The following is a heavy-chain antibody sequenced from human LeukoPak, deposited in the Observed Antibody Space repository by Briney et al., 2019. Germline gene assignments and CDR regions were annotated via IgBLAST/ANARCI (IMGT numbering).Heavy chain of an antibody. D-gene: IGHD3-22*01. CDR1: GFTFSTYA. Sequence: GGSLRLSCAASGFTFSTYAMSWVRQAPGKGLEWVSATSGSGGSTYYADSVKGRFTISRDNSKNTLYLQMNSLRAEDTAVYYCAKYYYDSSGHRPFDYWGQGTLVTVSS. CDR3: AKYYYDSSGHRPFDY. CDR2: TSGSGGST. V-gene: IGHV3-23*01. J-gene: IGHJ4*02.